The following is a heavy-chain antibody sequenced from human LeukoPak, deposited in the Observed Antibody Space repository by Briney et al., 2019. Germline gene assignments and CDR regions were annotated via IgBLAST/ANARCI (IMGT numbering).Heavy chain of an antibody. Sequence: GGSLRLSCAASGFTVSSNYMSWVRQAPGKGLEWVSVIYSGGSTYYADSVKGRFTISTDNSKNTLYLQMNSLRAEDTAVYYCARDPNSYYYDSSGSWGQGTLVTVSS. V-gene: IGHV3-66*01. CDR3: ARDPNSYYYDSSGS. D-gene: IGHD3-22*01. J-gene: IGHJ5*02. CDR1: GFTVSSNY. CDR2: IYSGGST.